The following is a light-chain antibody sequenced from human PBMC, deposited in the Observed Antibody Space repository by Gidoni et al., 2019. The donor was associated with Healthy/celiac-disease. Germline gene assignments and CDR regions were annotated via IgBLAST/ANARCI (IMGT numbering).Light chain of an antibody. CDR1: QSFSSSY. Sequence: EIVLTQSPGTLSLSPGERASLSCRASQSFSSSYLAWYQQKPGQAPSLLIYGASSRATGIPDRFSGSVSGTDFPLTISRLEPEDFAVYYCQQYGSSTWTFGQGNKVEIK. J-gene: IGKJ1*01. V-gene: IGKV3-20*01. CDR2: GAS. CDR3: QQYGSSTWT.